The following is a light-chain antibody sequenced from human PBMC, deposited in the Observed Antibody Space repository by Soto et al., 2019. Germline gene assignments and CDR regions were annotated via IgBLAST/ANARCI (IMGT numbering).Light chain of an antibody. CDR1: RGVRSD. CDR2: TAS. Sequence: IEMTQSPSSLSAAVGDTVTISCRASRGVRSDVAWYQQKPGEAPKPLIYTASTLYSGVPSRFIGSGSGTDFTLTISSLQPEDFATYYCQQGYRNPITFGQGTRLEV. V-gene: IGKV1-39*01. CDR3: QQGYRNPIT. J-gene: IGKJ5*01.